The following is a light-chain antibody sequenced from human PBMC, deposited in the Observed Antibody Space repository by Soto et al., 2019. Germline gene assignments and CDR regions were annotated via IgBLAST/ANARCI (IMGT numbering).Light chain of an antibody. J-gene: IGKJ4*01. CDR3: QQYYSVPLT. CDR2: RTS. CDR1: QSISSN. V-gene: IGKV3-15*01. Sequence: EIVMTQSPATLSVSPGERATLSCRASQSISSNLAWYQQKPGQAPRLLMFRTSSRATGFPARFSGSGSGTEFNLTISALQAEDVAVYFCQQYYSVPLTFGGGTKVEIK.